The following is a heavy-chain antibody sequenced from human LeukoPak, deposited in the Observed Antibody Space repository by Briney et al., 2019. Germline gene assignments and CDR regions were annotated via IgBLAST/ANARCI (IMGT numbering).Heavy chain of an antibody. CDR3: ARGGGRHVDY. J-gene: IGHJ4*02. V-gene: IGHV3-7*05. D-gene: IGHD3-16*01. Sequence: GGSPRLSCAASGFTFSSYWMSWVRQAPGKGLEWVANIKEDGSEKNYVDSVKGRFTISRDNAKNSLYLQMNSLRAEDTAVYYCARGGGRHVDYWGQGNLVTVSS. CDR1: GFTFSSYW. CDR2: IKEDGSEK.